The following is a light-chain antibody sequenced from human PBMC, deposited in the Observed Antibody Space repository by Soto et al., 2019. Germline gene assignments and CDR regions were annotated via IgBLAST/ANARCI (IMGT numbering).Light chain of an antibody. CDR3: QQYGSSPPAT. CDR1: QSVSRSY. J-gene: IGKJ4*01. V-gene: IGKV3-20*01. CDR2: GAS. Sequence: EIVLTQSPGTLSLSPGERATLSCRASQSVSRSYLAWYQQKPGQAPRLLIYGASSRATGIPDRFSGSGSATDFTLTISRLEPEDFAVYYCQQYGSSPPATFGGGTKVEIK.